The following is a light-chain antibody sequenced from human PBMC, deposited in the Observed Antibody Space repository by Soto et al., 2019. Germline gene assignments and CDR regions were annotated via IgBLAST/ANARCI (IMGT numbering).Light chain of an antibody. J-gene: IGKJ1*01. CDR3: QQYYVYPRT. Sequence: IRMTQSPSSLSASTGDRVTITCRASQAISSYLAWYQQKPGKAPKLLIFAASTLQSGVPSRFSGGGSGTDFTLTISCLQSEDFATYYCQQYYVYPRTFGQGTKVDIK. CDR2: AAS. CDR1: QAISSY. V-gene: IGKV1-8*01.